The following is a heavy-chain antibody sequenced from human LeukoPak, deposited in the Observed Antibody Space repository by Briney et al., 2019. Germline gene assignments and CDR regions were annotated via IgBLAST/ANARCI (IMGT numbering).Heavy chain of an antibody. CDR3: AKGGQGLPGAFDI. Sequence: PGGSLRLSCAASGFTFISYGMHWVRQAPGKGLEWVAFIRYDGSNKYYADSVKGRFTISRDNSKNTLYLQMNSLRAEDTAVYYCAKGGQGLPGAFDIWGQGTMVTVSS. CDR1: GFTFISYG. J-gene: IGHJ3*02. D-gene: IGHD3-16*01. V-gene: IGHV3-30*02. CDR2: IRYDGSNK.